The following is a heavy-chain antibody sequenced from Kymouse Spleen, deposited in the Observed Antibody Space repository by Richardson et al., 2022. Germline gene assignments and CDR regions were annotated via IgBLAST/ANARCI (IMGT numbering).Heavy chain of an antibody. J-gene: IGHJ6*02. D-gene: IGHD1-14*01. CDR1: GGSFSGYY. Sequence: QVQLQQWGAGLLKPSETLSLTCAVYGGSFSGYYWSWIRQPPGKGLEWIGEINHSGSTNYNPSLKSRVTISVDTSKNQFSLKLSSVTAADTAVYYCARTTEGYYGMDVWGQGTTVTVSS. V-gene: IGHV4-34*01. CDR2: INHSGST. CDR3: ARTTEGYYGMDV.